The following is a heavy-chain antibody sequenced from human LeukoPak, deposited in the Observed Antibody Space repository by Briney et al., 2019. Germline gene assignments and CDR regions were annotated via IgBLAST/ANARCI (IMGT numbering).Heavy chain of an antibody. CDR2: ISYDGSNK. J-gene: IGHJ4*02. D-gene: IGHD3-22*01. CDR1: GFTFSSYA. V-gene: IGHV3-30-3*01. CDR3: ARDGPTDSSGYYYPSPDY. Sequence: PGGSLRLSCAASGFTFSSYAMHWVRQAPGKGLEWVAVISYDGSNKYYADSVKGRFTISRDNSKNTLYLQMNSLRAEDTAVYYCARDGPTDSSGYYYPSPDYWGQGTLVTVSS.